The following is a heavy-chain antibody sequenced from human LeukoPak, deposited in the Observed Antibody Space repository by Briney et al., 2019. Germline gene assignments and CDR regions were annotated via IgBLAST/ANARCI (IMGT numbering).Heavy chain of an antibody. CDR1: GGSFSGYY. V-gene: IGHV4-34*01. CDR2: INHSGST. Sequence: PSETLSLTCAVYGGSFSGYYWSWIRQPPGKGLEWIGEINHSGSTNYNPSLKSRVTISVDTSKNQFSLKLSSVTAADTAVYYCARHARGIAALVNWFDPWGQGTLVTVSS. J-gene: IGHJ5*02. CDR3: ARHARGIAALVNWFDP. D-gene: IGHD6-6*01.